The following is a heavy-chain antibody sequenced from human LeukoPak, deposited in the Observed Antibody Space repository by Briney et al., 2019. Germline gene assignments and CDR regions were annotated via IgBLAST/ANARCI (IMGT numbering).Heavy chain of an antibody. CDR1: GGTFSSYA. V-gene: IGHV1-69*04. D-gene: IGHD3-3*01. CDR2: IIPILGIA. J-gene: IGHJ6*02. Sequence: GASVKVSCKASGGTFSSYAISWVRQAPGQGLEWMGRIIPILGIANYAQKFQGRVTITADKSTSTAYMELSSLRSEDTVVYYCARDRYDFWSGNYYYYYGMDVWGQGTTVTVSS. CDR3: ARDRYDFWSGNYYYYYGMDV.